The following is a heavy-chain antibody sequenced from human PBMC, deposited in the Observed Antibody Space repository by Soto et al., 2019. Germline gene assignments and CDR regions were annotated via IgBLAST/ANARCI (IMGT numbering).Heavy chain of an antibody. D-gene: IGHD2-15*01. CDR2: IIPIFGTA. Sequence: QVQLVQSGAEVKKPGSSVKVSCKASGGTFSSYAISWVRQAPGQGLEWMGGIIPIFGTANYAQKFQGRVTITADESTSTAYMELSSPRSEDTAVYYCARDRLVVVVAANYYYYYGMDVWGQGTTVTVSS. CDR1: GGTFSSYA. V-gene: IGHV1-69*01. CDR3: ARDRLVVVVAANYYYYYGMDV. J-gene: IGHJ6*02.